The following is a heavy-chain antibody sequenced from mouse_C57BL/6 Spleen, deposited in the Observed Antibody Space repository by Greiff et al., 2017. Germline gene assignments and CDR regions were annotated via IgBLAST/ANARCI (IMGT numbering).Heavy chain of an antibody. J-gene: IGHJ2*01. CDR3: ARGWDGY. D-gene: IGHD4-1*01. V-gene: IGHV1-26*01. CDR1: GYTFTDYY. CDR2: INPNNGGT. Sequence: EVKLMESGPELVKPGASVKISCKASGYTFTDYYMNWVKQSHGKTLEWIGDINPNNGGTSYNQKFKGKATLTVDKSSSTAYMELRSLTSEDSAVYYCARGWDGYWGQGTTLTVSS.